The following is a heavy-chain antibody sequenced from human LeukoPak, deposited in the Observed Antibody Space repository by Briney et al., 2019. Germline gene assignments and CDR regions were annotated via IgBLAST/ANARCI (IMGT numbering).Heavy chain of an antibody. CDR2: INHSGST. CDR1: GGSFSGYY. J-gene: IGHJ4*02. D-gene: IGHD3-3*01. Sequence: PSETLSLTCAVYGGSFSGYYWSWIRQPPGKGLEWIGEINHSGSTNYNPSLKTRVTISVDTSKNQFSLKLSSVTAADTAVYYCARGDYDFWSGYYSTRPFFDYWGQGTLVTVSS. CDR3: ARGDYDFWSGYYSTRPFFDY. V-gene: IGHV4-34*01.